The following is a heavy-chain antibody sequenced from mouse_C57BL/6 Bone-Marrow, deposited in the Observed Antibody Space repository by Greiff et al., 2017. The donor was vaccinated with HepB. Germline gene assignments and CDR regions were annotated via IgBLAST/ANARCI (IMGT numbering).Heavy chain of an antibody. D-gene: IGHD2-5*01. Sequence: EVKLVESGGGLVKPGGSLKLSCAASGFTFSSYAMSWVRQTPEKRLEWVATISDGGSYTYYPDNVKGRFTISRDNAKNNLYLQMSHLKSEDTAVYYCEGGGPTIVTTWYFDVWGTGTTVTVSS. CDR3: EGGGPTIVTTWYFDV. V-gene: IGHV5-4*03. CDR2: ISDGGSYT. CDR1: GFTFSSYA. J-gene: IGHJ1*03.